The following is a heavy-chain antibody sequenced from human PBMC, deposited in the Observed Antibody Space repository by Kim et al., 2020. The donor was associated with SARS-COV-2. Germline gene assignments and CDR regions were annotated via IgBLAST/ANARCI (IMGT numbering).Heavy chain of an antibody. CDR3: ARYKVDIVATKGVYFDY. J-gene: IGHJ4*02. V-gene: IGHV5-51*01. D-gene: IGHD5-12*01. Sequence: GESLKISCKGSGYSFTSYWIGWVRQMPGKGLEWMGIIYPGDSDTRYSPSFQGQVTISADKSISTAYLQWSSLKASDTAMYYCARYKVDIVATKGVYFDYWGQGTLVTVSS. CDR2: IYPGDSDT. CDR1: GYSFTSYW.